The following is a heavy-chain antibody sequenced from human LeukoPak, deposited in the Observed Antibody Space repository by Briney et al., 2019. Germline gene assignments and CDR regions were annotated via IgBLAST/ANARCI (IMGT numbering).Heavy chain of an antibody. CDR2: IYTSGST. D-gene: IGHD3-16*01. CDR1: GGSISTYY. V-gene: IGHV4-4*07. J-gene: IGHJ4*02. Sequence: SETLSLTCTVSGGSISTYYWTWIRQPAGKGLEWIGRIYTSGSTNYNPSLKSRVTMSVDTSKNQFSLKLSSVTAADTAVYYCARENLGELPLDHWGQGTLVTVSS. CDR3: ARENLGELPLDH.